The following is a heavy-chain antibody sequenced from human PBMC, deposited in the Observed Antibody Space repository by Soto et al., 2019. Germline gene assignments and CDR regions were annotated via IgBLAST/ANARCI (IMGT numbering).Heavy chain of an antibody. D-gene: IGHD6-13*01. CDR2: MNMDGRII. J-gene: IGHJ4*02. Sequence: EVQLVESGGGLVQPGGSLTLSCAASGFTFSSYWMHWARQAPGKGLLWVSRMNMDGRIINYAGSVEGRFTISRDNAKNTLYLQMNSLRGEDTAVYYCVRGSNHWYGIDYWGQGTLVTVSS. V-gene: IGHV3-74*01. CDR3: VRGSNHWYGIDY. CDR1: GFTFSSYW.